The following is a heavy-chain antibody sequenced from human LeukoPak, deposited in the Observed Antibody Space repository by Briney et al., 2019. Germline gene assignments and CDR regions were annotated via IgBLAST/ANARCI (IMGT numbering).Heavy chain of an antibody. J-gene: IGHJ3*02. CDR3: ARGDYYYDSSGYSLYAFDI. Sequence: GASVKVSCKASGYTFTSYYMHWVRQAPGQGLEWMGIINPSGGSTSYAQKFQGRVTMTRDMSTSTVYMELSSLRSEDTAVYYCARGDYYYDSSGYSLYAFDIWGQGTMVTVSS. D-gene: IGHD3-22*01. CDR1: GYTFTSYY. CDR2: INPSGGST. V-gene: IGHV1-46*01.